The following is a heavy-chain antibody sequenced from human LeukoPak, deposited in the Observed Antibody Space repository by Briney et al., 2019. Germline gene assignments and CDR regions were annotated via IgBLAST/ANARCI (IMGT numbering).Heavy chain of an antibody. J-gene: IGHJ5*02. Sequence: GGSLRLSCAASGFTFSSFGMTWVRQAPGKGLDWVSSISSSSSYIYYADSVKGRFTISRDNAKNSLYLQMNSLRAEDTAVYYCARVVVAATNNWFDPWGQGTLVTVSS. CDR1: GFTFSSFG. CDR2: ISSSSSYI. CDR3: ARVVVAATNNWFDP. D-gene: IGHD2-15*01. V-gene: IGHV3-21*01.